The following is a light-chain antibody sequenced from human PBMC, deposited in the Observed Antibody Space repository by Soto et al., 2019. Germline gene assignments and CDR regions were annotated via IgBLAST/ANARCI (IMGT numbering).Light chain of an antibody. V-gene: IGLV1-44*01. CDR2: NNN. J-gene: IGLJ1*01. Sequence: QSLLTQPPSASGTPGQRVTISCSGGSSNIGTNAVNWYQQLPGTAPKLLIYNNNQRPSGVPDRFSGSKSGTSASLAISGLQSEDEADYYCAPWDDSLNGYVFGSGTKGTVL. CDR3: APWDDSLNGYV. CDR1: SSNIGTNA.